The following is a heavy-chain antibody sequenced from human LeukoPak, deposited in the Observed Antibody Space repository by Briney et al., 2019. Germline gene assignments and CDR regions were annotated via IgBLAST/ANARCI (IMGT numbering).Heavy chain of an antibody. CDR3: AELGITMIGGV. CDR1: GFTFSSYE. D-gene: IGHD3-10*02. CDR2: ISSSGSTI. J-gene: IGHJ6*04. Sequence: SLRLPCAASGFTFSSYEMHWVRQAPGKGLEWVSYISSSGSTIYYADSVKGRFTISRDNAKNSLYLQMNSLRAEDTAVYYCAELGITMIGGVWGKGTTVTISS. V-gene: IGHV3-48*03.